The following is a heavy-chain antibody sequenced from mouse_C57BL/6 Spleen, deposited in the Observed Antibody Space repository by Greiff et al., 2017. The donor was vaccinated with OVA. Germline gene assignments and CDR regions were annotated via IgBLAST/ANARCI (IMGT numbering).Heavy chain of an antibody. CDR3: ARGELYDGYPYWYFDV. V-gene: IGHV1-84*01. D-gene: IGHD2-3*01. CDR1: GYTFTDYY. Sequence: VQLQQSGPELVKPGASVKISCKASGYTFTDYYINWVKQRPGQGLEWIGWIYPGSGNTKYNEKFKGKATLTVDTSSSTAYMQLSSLTSEDSAVYFCARGELYDGYPYWYFDVWGTGTTVTVSS. J-gene: IGHJ1*03. CDR2: IYPGSGNT.